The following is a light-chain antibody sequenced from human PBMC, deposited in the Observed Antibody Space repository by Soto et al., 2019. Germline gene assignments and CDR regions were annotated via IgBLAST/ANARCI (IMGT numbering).Light chain of an antibody. J-gene: IGLJ1*01. CDR3: SSYTTSNTRQIV. V-gene: IGLV2-14*03. CDR2: DVS. CDR1: SSDVGGYNY. Sequence: SVLTQPASVSGSPGQSITISCTGTSSDVGGYNYVSWYQHHPGKAPKLMIYDVSNRPSGVSNRFSGSKSGNAASLTISGLQPEEEADSSCSSYTTSNTRQIVFGTGTKVTVL.